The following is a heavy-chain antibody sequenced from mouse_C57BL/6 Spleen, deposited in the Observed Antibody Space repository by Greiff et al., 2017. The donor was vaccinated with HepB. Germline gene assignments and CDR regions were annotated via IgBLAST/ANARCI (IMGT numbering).Heavy chain of an antibody. V-gene: IGHV5-17*01. CDR1: GFTFSDYG. J-gene: IGHJ2*01. D-gene: IGHD3-3*01. CDR2: ISSGSSTI. Sequence: EVKLMESGGGLVKPGGSLKLSCAASGFTFSDYGMHWVRQAPEKGLEWVAYISSGSSTIYYADTVKGRFTISRDNAKNTLFLQMTSLRSEDTAMYYCASRDRYFDYWGQGTTLTVSS. CDR3: ASRDRYFDY.